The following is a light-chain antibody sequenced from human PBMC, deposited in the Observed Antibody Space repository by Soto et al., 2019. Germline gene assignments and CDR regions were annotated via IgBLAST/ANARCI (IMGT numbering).Light chain of an antibody. J-gene: IGLJ2*01. CDR1: NIGSKS. CDR3: QVWDSSTDHRVV. V-gene: IGLV3-21*02. CDR2: DDS. Sequence: SYELTQAPSVSVAPGQTARITCGGNNIGSKSVHWYQQRPGQAPLLVVYDDSDRPSGIPERFSGSNSGNTATLTISRVEAGGEAEYYCQVWDSSTDHRVVFGGGTKVTVL.